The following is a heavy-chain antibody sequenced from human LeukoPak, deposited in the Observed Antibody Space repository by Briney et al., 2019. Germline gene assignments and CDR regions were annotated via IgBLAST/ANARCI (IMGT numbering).Heavy chain of an antibody. D-gene: IGHD3-22*01. V-gene: IGHV3-30-3*01. J-gene: IGHJ4*02. CDR1: GFTFSSYA. Sequence: GGSLRLSCAASGFTFSSYAMHWVRQAPGKGLEWVAVISYDGSNKYYADSVKGRFTISRDNSKNTLYLQMNSLRAEDTAVYYCARVGLFYYDSSGSTMPYLEYWGQGTLVTVSS. CDR2: ISYDGSNK. CDR3: ARVGLFYYDSSGSTMPYLEY.